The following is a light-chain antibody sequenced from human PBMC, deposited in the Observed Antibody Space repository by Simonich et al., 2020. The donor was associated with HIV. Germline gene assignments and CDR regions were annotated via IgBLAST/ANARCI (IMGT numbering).Light chain of an antibody. CDR2: GAS. Sequence: EIVMTQSPATLSVSPGERATHSGRASQSVRSNLAWYQHKPGQAPRLLIYGASTRATGIPARFSGSGSGTEFTLTISSMQSEDFAVYYCQQYNNWPLTFGGGTKVEIK. V-gene: IGKV3-15*01. J-gene: IGKJ4*01. CDR3: QQYNNWPLT. CDR1: QSVRSN.